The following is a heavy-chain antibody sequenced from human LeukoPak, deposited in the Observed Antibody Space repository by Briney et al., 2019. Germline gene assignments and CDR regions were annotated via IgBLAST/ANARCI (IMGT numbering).Heavy chain of an antibody. J-gene: IGHJ4*02. CDR2: INTNTGNP. CDR3: ARDSAPAGPDFDY. V-gene: IGHV7-4-1*02. Sequence: ASVKVSCKASGYTFSSYAMNWVRQAPGQGLEWMGWINTNTGNPTYARGFTGRFVFSLDTSVSTAYLQISSLKAEDTAVYYCARDSAPAGPDFDYWGQGTLVTVSS. D-gene: IGHD6-13*01. CDR1: GYTFSSYA.